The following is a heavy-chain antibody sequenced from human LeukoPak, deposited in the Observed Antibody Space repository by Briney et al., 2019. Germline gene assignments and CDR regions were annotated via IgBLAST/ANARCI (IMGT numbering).Heavy chain of an antibody. CDR3: ARDPYSSGWYRSGNYYYHYGMDV. J-gene: IGHJ6*02. CDR2: IKQDGSEK. CDR1: GFTFSSYW. D-gene: IGHD6-19*01. V-gene: IGHV3-7*01. Sequence: GGSLRLSCAASGFTFSSYWMSWVRQAPGKGLEWVANIKQDGSEKYYVDSVKGRFTISRDNAKNSLYLQMNSLRAEDTAVYYCARDPYSSGWYRSGNYYYHYGMDVWGQGTTVTVSS.